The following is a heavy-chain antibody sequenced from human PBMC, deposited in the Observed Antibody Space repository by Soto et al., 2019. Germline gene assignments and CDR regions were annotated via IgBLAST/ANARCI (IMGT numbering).Heavy chain of an antibody. CDR2: MSGGGETT. V-gene: IGHV3-23*01. Sequence: VGSLRLSCAASGLTFSSYAMTWVRQAPGKGLEWVSAMSGGGETTYYADSVKGRFTISRDNSRNTLYLQMNSLRADDSAAYYCAKWNTYYYHSLGFSGFDCWGRGTKVTVSS. D-gene: IGHD3-22*01. CDR1: GLTFSSYA. CDR3: AKWNTYYYHSLGFSGFDC. J-gene: IGHJ4*02.